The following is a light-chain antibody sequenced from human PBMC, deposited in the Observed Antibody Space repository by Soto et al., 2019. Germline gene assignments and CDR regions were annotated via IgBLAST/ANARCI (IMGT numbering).Light chain of an antibody. Sequence: QSALTQPASVSGSPGQSITISCTGTSSDVGAYDRVSWSQQHPAKAPKLMIYEVNKRPSGVSDRFSGSKSGNTASLTISGLQPEDEADYYCSSFTGSSTWVFGGGTKLTVL. CDR3: SSFTGSSTWV. CDR1: SSDVGAYDR. J-gene: IGLJ3*02. CDR2: EVN. V-gene: IGLV2-14*01.